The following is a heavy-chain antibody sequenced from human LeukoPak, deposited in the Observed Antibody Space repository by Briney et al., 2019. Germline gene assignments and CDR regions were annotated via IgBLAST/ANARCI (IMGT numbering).Heavy chain of an antibody. CDR3: ATGSRSGYFLGGLYGMDV. CDR1: GYTLTELS. J-gene: IGHJ6*02. V-gene: IGHV1-24*01. CDR2: FDPEDGET. D-gene: IGHD5-12*01. Sequence: ASVKVSCKVSGYTLTELSMHWVRQAPGKGLEWMGGFDPEDGETIYAQKFQGRVTMTEDTSTDTAYMELSSLRSEDTAVYYCATGSRSGYFLGGLYGMDVWGQRTTVTVSS.